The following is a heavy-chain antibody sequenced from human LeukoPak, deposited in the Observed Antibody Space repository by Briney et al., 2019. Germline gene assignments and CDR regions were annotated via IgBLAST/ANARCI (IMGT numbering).Heavy chain of an antibody. CDR3: ARVVDTAMDTYNWFDP. Sequence: SGTLSLTCAVSGGSISSSNWWSWVRQPPGKGLEWIGSIYHSGSTYYNPSLKSRVTISVDTSKNQFSLKLSSVTAADTAVYYCARVVDTAMDTYNWFDPWGQGTLVTVSS. CDR1: GGSISSSNW. V-gene: IGHV4-4*02. CDR2: IYHSGST. J-gene: IGHJ5*02. D-gene: IGHD5-18*01.